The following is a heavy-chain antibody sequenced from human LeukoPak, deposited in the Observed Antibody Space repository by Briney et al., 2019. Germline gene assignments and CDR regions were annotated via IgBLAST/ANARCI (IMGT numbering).Heavy chain of an antibody. Sequence: GASVKVSCKASGYTFTGYYMHWVRQAPGQGLEWMGWINPNSGGTNYAQKFQGRVTMTRDTSISTAYMELSRLRSDDTAVYYCARTDMIVDDIYFDYWGQGTLVTVSS. CDR1: GYTFTGYY. CDR2: INPNSGGT. CDR3: ARTDMIVDDIYFDY. V-gene: IGHV1-2*02. J-gene: IGHJ4*02. D-gene: IGHD3-22*01.